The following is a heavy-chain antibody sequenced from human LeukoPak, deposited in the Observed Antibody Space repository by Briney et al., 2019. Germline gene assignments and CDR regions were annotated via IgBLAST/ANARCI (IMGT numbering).Heavy chain of an antibody. V-gene: IGHV1-24*01. D-gene: IGHD3-10*02. Sequence: ASVKVSCKASGYTFTGYYMHWVRQAPGQGLEWMGGFDPEDGETIYAQKFQGRVTMTEDTSTDTAYMELSSLRSEDTAVYYCASPMFLGAFDIWGQGTMVTVSS. CDR1: GYTFTGYY. CDR3: ASPMFLGAFDI. J-gene: IGHJ3*02. CDR2: FDPEDGET.